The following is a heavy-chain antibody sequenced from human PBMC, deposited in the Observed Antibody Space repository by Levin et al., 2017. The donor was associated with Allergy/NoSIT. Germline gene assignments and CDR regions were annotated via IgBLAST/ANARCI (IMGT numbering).Heavy chain of an antibody. CDR2: IYNSGST. D-gene: IGHD5-18*01. CDR3: ARDSGYSYGPFDY. V-gene: IGHV4-31*03. J-gene: IGHJ4*02. Sequence: PSETLSLTCSVSGGSFSSGDYYWSWIRQHPGKGLEWIGCIYNSGSTYYNPSLRGRISISLDTSKNQFSLNLSSVTAADTAVYYCARDSGYSYGPFDYWGQGTLVTVSS. CDR1: GGSFSSGDYY.